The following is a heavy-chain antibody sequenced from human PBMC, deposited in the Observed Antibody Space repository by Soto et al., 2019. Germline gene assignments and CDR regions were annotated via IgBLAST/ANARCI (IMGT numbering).Heavy chain of an antibody. D-gene: IGHD2-8*01. CDR1: GFTFSNYA. Sequence: EVQLLDSGGGLVQPGGSLRLSCAASGFTFSNYAMSWVRQAPGKELEWVSSISSSGGSTDYADSVKGRFTISRDNSQNTLNLQMNSLRAEDTAIYFCATNQHAMAQDYWGPGTLVTVSS. CDR2: ISSSGGST. CDR3: ATNQHAMAQDY. J-gene: IGHJ4*02. V-gene: IGHV3-23*01.